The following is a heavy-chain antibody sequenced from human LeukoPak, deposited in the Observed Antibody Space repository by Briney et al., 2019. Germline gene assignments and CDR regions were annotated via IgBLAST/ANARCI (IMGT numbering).Heavy chain of an antibody. CDR2: IYHSGST. CDR3: ARDSLRYFDYNNWFDP. CDR1: GYSISSGYY. J-gene: IGHJ5*02. V-gene: IGHV4-38-2*02. D-gene: IGHD3-9*01. Sequence: SETLSLTCAVSGYSISSGYYWGWIRQPPGKGLEWIGSIYHSGSTYYNPSLKSRVTISVDTSKNQFSLKLSSVTAADTAVYYCARDSLRYFDYNNWFDPWGQGTLVTVSP.